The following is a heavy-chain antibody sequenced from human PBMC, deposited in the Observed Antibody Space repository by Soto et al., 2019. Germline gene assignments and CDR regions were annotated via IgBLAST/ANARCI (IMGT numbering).Heavy chain of an antibody. CDR2: IIPIFGTA. CDR3: ARRGKDSTTMVRGDPRHYYCYGMDG. Sequence: QVQLVQSGAEVKKPGSSVKVSCKASGGTFSSYAISWVRQAPGQGLEWMGGIIPIFGTANYAQKFEGRVPITADKPTRTAYLELSSLRSEDTAVYYCARRGKDSTTMVRGDPRHYYCYGMDGWGQGTTVTVSS. J-gene: IGHJ6*02. D-gene: IGHD3-10*01. V-gene: IGHV1-69*06. CDR1: GGTFSSYA.